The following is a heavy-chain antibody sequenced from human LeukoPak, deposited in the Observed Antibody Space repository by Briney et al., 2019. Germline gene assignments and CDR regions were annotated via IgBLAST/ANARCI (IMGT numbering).Heavy chain of an antibody. CDR1: GYSISNGYY. Sequence: SETLSLTCNVSGYSISNGYYWGWIRQPPGKGLEWIGIIYHSGSNHYNPSLKSRVGISVDTSKNQFSLILTSVTAADTAVYYCARVDIVATIHFDYWGQGTLVTVSS. CDR2: IYHSGSN. J-gene: IGHJ4*02. D-gene: IGHD5-12*01. CDR3: ARVDIVATIHFDY. V-gene: IGHV4-38-2*02.